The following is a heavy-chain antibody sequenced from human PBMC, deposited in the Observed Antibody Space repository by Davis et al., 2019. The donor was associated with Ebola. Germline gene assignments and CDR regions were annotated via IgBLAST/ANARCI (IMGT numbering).Heavy chain of an antibody. CDR1: GYSFTSYW. CDR3: ARREAAARSGLGYYGMDV. V-gene: IGHV5-51*01. J-gene: IGHJ6*02. Sequence: GESLKIPCKGPGYSFTSYWIGRVRQMPGKGLEWMGIIYPGDSDTRDSPSFEGQVTISVDRSINTAYLQWSSLKASDTAMYYCARREAAARSGLGYYGMDVWGQGTTVTVSS. D-gene: IGHD6-13*01. CDR2: IYPGDSDT.